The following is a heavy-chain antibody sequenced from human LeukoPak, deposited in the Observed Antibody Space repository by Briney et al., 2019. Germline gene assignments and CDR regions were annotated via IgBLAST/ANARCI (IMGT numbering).Heavy chain of an antibody. Sequence: GGSLRLSCAASGLTFSTYWMTWVRQAPGKGLEWVANIKQDGSEKNYVDSVKGRFTISRDNAKNSLYLQMNSLRVEDTAVYYCAGGIAMVRGGDVWGKGTTVAVSA. V-gene: IGHV3-7*01. CDR3: AGGIAMVRGGDV. CDR1: GLTFSTYW. CDR2: IKQDGSEK. J-gene: IGHJ6*04. D-gene: IGHD3-10*01.